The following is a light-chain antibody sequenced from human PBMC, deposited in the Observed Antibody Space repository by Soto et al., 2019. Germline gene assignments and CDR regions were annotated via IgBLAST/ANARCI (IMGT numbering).Light chain of an antibody. J-gene: IGKJ4*01. CDR2: AAF. V-gene: IGKV3-20*01. CDR1: QSLDRGS. CDR3: QYFSGSICT. Sequence: EIVLPQSPGTLSLSPGERATLSCRASQSLDRGSLAWYQQRPVQAPRPLIYAAFPKATGIPSRFSGSGSGTDFTLTISRLEPEDFAVYDCQYFSGSICTFGGGTKVEIK.